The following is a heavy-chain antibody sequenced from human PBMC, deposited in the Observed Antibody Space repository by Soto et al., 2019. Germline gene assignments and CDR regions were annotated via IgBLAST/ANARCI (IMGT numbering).Heavy chain of an antibody. CDR1: GGSFSGYY. J-gene: IGHJ4*02. V-gene: IGHV4-34*01. D-gene: IGHD3-9*01. CDR2: INHSGST. CDR3: ARRAYYDILTGYPSGDHYFDS. Sequence: PSETLSLTCAVYGGSFSGYYWSWIRQPPGKGLEWIGEINHSGSTNYNPSLKSRVTISVDTSKNQFSLKLSSVTAADTAVYYCARRAYYDILTGYPSGDHYFDSGGQGTLVTVSS.